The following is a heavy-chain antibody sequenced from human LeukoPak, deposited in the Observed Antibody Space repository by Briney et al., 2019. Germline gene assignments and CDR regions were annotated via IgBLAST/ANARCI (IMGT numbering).Heavy chain of an antibody. Sequence: GASVKVSCKTSGYTLTTCGISWVRQAPGQGLEGMGWISIYNGNTTYAQKLQGRVTMTTDTSTTTAYMELSSLRSEDTAVYYCARDRAETTISALETFDYWGQGTLVTVSS. D-gene: IGHD3-3*01. CDR3: ARDRAETTISALETFDY. CDR1: GYTLTTCG. CDR2: ISIYNGNT. J-gene: IGHJ4*02. V-gene: IGHV1-18*01.